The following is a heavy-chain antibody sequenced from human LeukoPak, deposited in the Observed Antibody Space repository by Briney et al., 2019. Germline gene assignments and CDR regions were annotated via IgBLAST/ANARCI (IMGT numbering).Heavy chain of an antibody. CDR1: GFTFSNYA. CDR2: ISGSGDST. V-gene: IGHV3-23*01. D-gene: IGHD6-19*01. CDR3: ARRSGIAVAGAFDY. J-gene: IGHJ4*02. Sequence: LGGSLRLSCEASGFTFSNYAMRWVRQAPGKGLEWVSGISGSGDSTYYADSVKGRFTISRDNSKNTLYLQMNSLRAEDTAVYYCARRSGIAVAGAFDYWGQGTLVTVSS.